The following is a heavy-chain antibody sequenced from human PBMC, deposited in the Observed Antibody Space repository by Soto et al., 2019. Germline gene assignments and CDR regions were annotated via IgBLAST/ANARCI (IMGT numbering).Heavy chain of an antibody. D-gene: IGHD3-10*01. CDR3: VRVSRPRLLRFGELRYYYHLHV. CDR2: IYYSRSS. CDR1: GVSINSYY. J-gene: IGHJ6*03. V-gene: IGHV4-59*01. Sequence: PWETLCLSCTVSGVSINSYYWNWIRQPPGKGLEWIGYIYYSRSSNYNPSLKRRVTITVGTSKNKYSLKLRAVTSADKVVYYYVRVSRPRLLRFGELRYYYHLHVPGKATTVYVPS.